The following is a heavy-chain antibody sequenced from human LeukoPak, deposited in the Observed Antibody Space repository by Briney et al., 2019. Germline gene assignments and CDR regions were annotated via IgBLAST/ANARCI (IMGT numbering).Heavy chain of an antibody. CDR3: ARLIFGGNAFDI. J-gene: IGHJ3*02. CDR1: GFTFSSYS. Sequence: GGSLRLSCAASGFTFSSYSVNWVRQAPGKGLEWVSSISSSSYIYYADSVKGRFTISRDNAKNSLYLQMNSLRAEDTAVYYCARLIFGGNAFDIWGQGTMVTVSS. D-gene: IGHD3-3*01. CDR2: ISSSSYI. V-gene: IGHV3-21*01.